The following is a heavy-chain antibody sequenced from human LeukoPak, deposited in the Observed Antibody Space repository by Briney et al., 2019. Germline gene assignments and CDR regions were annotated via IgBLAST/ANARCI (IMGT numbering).Heavy chain of an antibody. V-gene: IGHV4-39*01. CDR1: GGSISSSSYY. J-gene: IGHJ3*02. CDR2: IYYSGST. CDR3: ARVPLGDDAFDI. D-gene: IGHD3-16*01. Sequence: AETLSLTCTVSGGSISSSSYYWGWIRQPPGKGLEWTGSIYYSGSTYYNPSLKSRVTISVDTSKNQYSLKLSSVTAADTAVYYCARVPLGDDAFDIWGQGTMVTVSS.